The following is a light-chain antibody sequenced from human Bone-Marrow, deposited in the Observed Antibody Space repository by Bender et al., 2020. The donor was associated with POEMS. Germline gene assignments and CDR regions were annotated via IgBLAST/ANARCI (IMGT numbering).Light chain of an antibody. CDR1: GSDVGNYNL. CDR2: HVS. Sequence: QSALAQPASVSGSPGQSITISCTRAGSDVGNYNLVSWYQQHPGEAPKLIIYHVSNRPSGVSNRFSGSKSAYTASLTISGLQAEDEADYYCCSYARSSSFDVVFGGGTKLTVL. CDR3: CSYARSSSFDVV. J-gene: IGLJ2*01. V-gene: IGLV2-23*02.